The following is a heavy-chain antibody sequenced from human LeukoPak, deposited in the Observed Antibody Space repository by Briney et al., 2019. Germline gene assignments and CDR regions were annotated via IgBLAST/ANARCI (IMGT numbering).Heavy chain of an antibody. Sequence: KPSETLSLTCTVSGGSISSYYWSWIRQPPGKGLEWIGYIYYSGSTKYNPSLKSRVTISIDTSKNQFSLKLSSVTVADTAVYYCAKESGGYTSGWYFDYWGQGTLVTVSS. CDR1: GGSISSYY. J-gene: IGHJ4*02. CDR3: AKESGGYTSGWYFDY. CDR2: IYYSGST. D-gene: IGHD6-19*01. V-gene: IGHV4-59*01.